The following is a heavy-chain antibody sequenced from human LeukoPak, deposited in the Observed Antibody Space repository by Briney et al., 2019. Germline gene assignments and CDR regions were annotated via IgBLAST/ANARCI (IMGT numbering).Heavy chain of an antibody. D-gene: IGHD3-22*01. CDR3: ARDAKYYHDSSGYY. J-gene: IGHJ4*02. V-gene: IGHV3-7*01. CDR1: GFTFSGNW. CDR2: IHQDGSGK. Sequence: PGGSLRLSCAASGFTFSGNWMSWVRQAPGKGLEWLANIHQDGSGKYYMDSVKGRFTISRDNAKNSLYLQMNSLRAEDTAVYYCARDAKYYHDSSGYYWGQGTLVTVSS.